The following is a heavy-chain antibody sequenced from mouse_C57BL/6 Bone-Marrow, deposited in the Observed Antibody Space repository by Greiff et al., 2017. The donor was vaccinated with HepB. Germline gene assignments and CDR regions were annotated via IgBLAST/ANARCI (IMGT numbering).Heavy chain of an antibody. CDR2: IWSGGST. V-gene: IGHV2-2*01. CDR3: ARSFLYYYGSSYWYFDV. J-gene: IGHJ1*03. D-gene: IGHD1-1*01. CDR1: GFSLTSYG. Sequence: VKLVESGPGLVQPSQSLSITCTVSGFSLTSYGVHWVRQSPGKGLEWLGVIWSGGSTDYNAAFISRLSISKDNSKSQVFFKMNSLQADDTAIYYCARSFLYYYGSSYWYFDVWGTGTTVTVSS.